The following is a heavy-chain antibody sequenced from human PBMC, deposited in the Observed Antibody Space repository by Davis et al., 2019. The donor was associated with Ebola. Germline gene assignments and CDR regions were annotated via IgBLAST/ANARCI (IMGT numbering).Heavy chain of an antibody. J-gene: IGHJ6*02. V-gene: IGHV1-46*01. D-gene: IGHD3-10*01. CDR1: GYTFTSYY. Sequence: GESLKISCAASGYTFTSYYMHWVRQAPGQGLEWMGIINPSGGSTSYAQKFQGRVTITADKSTSTAYMELSSLRPEDTAVYYCARDRGYYDMDVWGQGTTVTVSS. CDR3: ARDRGYYDMDV. CDR2: INPSGGST.